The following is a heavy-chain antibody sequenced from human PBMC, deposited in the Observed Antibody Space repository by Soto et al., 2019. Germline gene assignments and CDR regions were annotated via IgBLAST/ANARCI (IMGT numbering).Heavy chain of an antibody. V-gene: IGHV3-48*03. D-gene: IGHD2-15*01. Sequence: GGSLRLSCAASGFTFSSYEMNWVRQAPGKGLEWVSYISSSGSTIYYADSVKGRFTISRDNAKNSLYLQMDSLRAEDTAVYYCARDCSGGSCFSAYYYGMDVWGQGTTVTVSS. CDR3: ARDCSGGSCFSAYYYGMDV. CDR1: GFTFSSYE. J-gene: IGHJ6*02. CDR2: ISSSGSTI.